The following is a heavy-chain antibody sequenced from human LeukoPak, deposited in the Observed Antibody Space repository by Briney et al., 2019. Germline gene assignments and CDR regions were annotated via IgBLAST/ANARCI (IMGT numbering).Heavy chain of an antibody. V-gene: IGHV1-18*01. J-gene: IGHJ5*02. CDR1: GYTFTSYG. CDR3: ASFLVTAAGNWFDP. D-gene: IGHD6-13*01. Sequence: ASVKVSCKASGYTFTSYGISWVRQAPGQGLEWMGWISAYNGNTNCAQKLQGRVTMTTDTSTSTAYMELRSLRSDDTAVYYCASFLVTAAGNWFDPWGQGTLVTVSS. CDR2: ISAYNGNT.